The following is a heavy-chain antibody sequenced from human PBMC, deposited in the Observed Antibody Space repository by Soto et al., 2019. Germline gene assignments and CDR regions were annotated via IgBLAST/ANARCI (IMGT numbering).Heavy chain of an antibody. V-gene: IGHV2-5*02. CDR2: IYWDDDK. CDR3: AHRVLRTVFGFVTTTANYFDF. J-gene: IGHJ4*02. D-gene: IGHD3-3*01. CDR1: GFSLTTSGVG. Sequence: QITLNESGPTQVKPRQTLTLTCTFSGFSLTTSGVGVGWIRQSPGKAPEWLALIYWDDDKRYSPSLKSRLTITKDTTKNQLVLKMDDLDPADTATYYCAHRVLRTVFGFVTTTANYFDFWGQGTPVAVSS.